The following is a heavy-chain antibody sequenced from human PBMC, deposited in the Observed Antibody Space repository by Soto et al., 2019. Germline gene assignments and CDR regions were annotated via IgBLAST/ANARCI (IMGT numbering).Heavy chain of an antibody. V-gene: IGHV3-23*01. CDR2: ISGSGGTT. CDR3: AKDSWAIFGVPAGEYYAMDV. J-gene: IGHJ6*02. CDR1: GFTFENYA. Sequence: GGSLRLSCVASGFTFENYAMSWVRQAPGKGLEWVSAISGSGGTTYYSDSVKGRFAISRDNSKNTVYLQMNDLRVEDAAEYFCAKDSWAIFGVPAGEYYAMDVWGQGTTVTVSS. D-gene: IGHD3-3*01.